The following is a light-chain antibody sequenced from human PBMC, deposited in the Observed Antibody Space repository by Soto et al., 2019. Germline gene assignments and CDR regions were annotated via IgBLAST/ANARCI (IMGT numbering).Light chain of an antibody. CDR2: DAS. J-gene: IGKJ3*01. CDR3: QQRSNWPLST. Sequence: EIVLTQSPATLSLSPGERATLSCRASQSVRSYIAWYQQKPGQPPRLLIYDASYRATGIPARFSGSGSGTDFTLTINSLEPEDFAVYYCQQRSNWPLSTFGPGTKVDIK. V-gene: IGKV3-11*01. CDR1: QSVRSY.